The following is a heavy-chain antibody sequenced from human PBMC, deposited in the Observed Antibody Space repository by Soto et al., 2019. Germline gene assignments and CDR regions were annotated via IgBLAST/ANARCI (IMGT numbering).Heavy chain of an antibody. CDR3: AKGYSYGLGGLDY. CDR2: ISYDGSNK. Sequence: SLRLSCAASGFTFSSYGMHWVRQAPGKGLEWVAVISYDGSNKYYADSVKGRFTISRDNSKNTLYLQMNSLRAEDTAVYYCAKGYSYGLGGLDYWGQGTLVTVSS. V-gene: IGHV3-30*18. J-gene: IGHJ4*02. CDR1: GFTFSSYG. D-gene: IGHD5-18*01.